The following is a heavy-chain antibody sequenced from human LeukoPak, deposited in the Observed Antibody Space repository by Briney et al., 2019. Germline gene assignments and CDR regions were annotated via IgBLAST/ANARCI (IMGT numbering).Heavy chain of an antibody. CDR2: INPNSGGT. V-gene: IGHV1-2*02. D-gene: IGHD4-17*01. Sequence: ASVKVSCKASGYTFTSYDINWVRQATGQGLEWMGWINPNSGGTNYAQKFQGRVTMTRDTSISTAYMELSRLRSDDTAVYYCARDAVTTYVPFDYWGQGTLVTVSS. CDR1: GYTFTSYD. CDR3: ARDAVTTYVPFDY. J-gene: IGHJ4*02.